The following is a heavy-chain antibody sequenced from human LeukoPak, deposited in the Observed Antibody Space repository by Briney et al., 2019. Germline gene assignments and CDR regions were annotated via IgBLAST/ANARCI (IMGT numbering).Heavy chain of an antibody. CDR3: ATSVGPTYYYYYYMDV. CDR1: GGTFSSYA. J-gene: IGHJ6*03. V-gene: IGHV1-69*13. Sequence: ASVKVSCKASGGTFSSYAISWVRQAPGQGLEWMGGIIPIFGTANYAQKFQGRVTITADESTSTAYMELSSLRSEDTAVYYCATSVGPTYYYYYYMDVWGKGTTVTVSS. CDR2: IIPIFGTA.